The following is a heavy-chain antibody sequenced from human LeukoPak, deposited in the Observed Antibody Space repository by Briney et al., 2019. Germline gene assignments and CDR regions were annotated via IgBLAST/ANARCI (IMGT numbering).Heavy chain of an antibody. V-gene: IGHV3-23*01. Sequence: PGGSLRLSCAASGFTFSNYAMTWVRQAPGKGLEWVSTISGAGGFTTSTYYADSVKGRFTISRDNAKNTLYLQMNSLRAEDTAIYYCVRSLSGAFDLWGQGTMVTVSS. CDR3: VRSLSGAFDL. CDR2: ISGAGGFTTST. D-gene: IGHD1-26*01. J-gene: IGHJ3*01. CDR1: GFTFSNYA.